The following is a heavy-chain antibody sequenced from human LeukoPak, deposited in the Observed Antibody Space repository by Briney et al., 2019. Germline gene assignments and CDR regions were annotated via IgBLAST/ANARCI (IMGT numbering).Heavy chain of an antibody. J-gene: IGHJ4*02. V-gene: IGHV3-15*01. D-gene: IGHD4-23*01. Sequence: GGSLRLSCAASGFTLSNAWMSWVRQAPGKGLEWVGRIKSETDGGTTDYAAPVKDRFTISRDDSKNTLYLQMNSLKTEDTAVYYCAAVDFDYWGQGTLVTVSS. CDR2: IKSETDGGTT. CDR1: GFTLSNAW. CDR3: AAVDFDY.